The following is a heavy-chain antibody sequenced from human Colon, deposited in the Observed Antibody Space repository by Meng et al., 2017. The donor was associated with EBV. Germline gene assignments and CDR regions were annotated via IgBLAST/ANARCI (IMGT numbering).Heavy chain of an antibody. CDR1: GGAISSGGYY. Sequence: QVRLQRSGQGPVTPSQPRSPPCTVSGGAISSGGYYWSWIRQHPGKGLEWIGYIHSSGSTYYNPSLRSRLTISVDTSKNQFSLKLSSVTAADTAVYYCARASYGSGSPLGESWFDPWGQGTLVTVSS. CDR3: ARASYGSGSPLGESWFDP. D-gene: IGHD3-10*01. V-gene: IGHV4-31*03. CDR2: IHSSGST. J-gene: IGHJ5*02.